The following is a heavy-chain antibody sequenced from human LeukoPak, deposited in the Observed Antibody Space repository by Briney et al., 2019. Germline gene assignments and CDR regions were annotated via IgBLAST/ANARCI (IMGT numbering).Heavy chain of an antibody. CDR1: GFTFSDHY. CDR2: IRKKANSYST. D-gene: IGHD1-26*01. Sequence: GGSLRLSCAVSGFTFSDHYMDWVRQAPGKGLEWVGRIRKKANSYSTEYAASVKGRFTISRDDSKNSLYLQMNSLKTEDTAVYYCVRVVGEAFFDYWGQGTLVTVSS. CDR3: VRVVGEAFFDY. V-gene: IGHV3-72*01. J-gene: IGHJ4*02.